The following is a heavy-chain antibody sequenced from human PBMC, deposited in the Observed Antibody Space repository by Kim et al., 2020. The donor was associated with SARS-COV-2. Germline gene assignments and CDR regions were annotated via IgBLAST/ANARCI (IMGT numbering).Heavy chain of an antibody. Sequence: GGSLRLSCAASGFTFSSYWMSWVRQAPGKGLEWVANIKQDGSEKYYVDSVKGRFTISRDNAKNSLYLQMNSLRAEDTAVYYCARGGGLPTRIYVWGSYRLYYFDYWGQGTLVTVSS. CDR2: IKQDGSEK. CDR3: ARGGGLPTRIYVWGSYRLYYFDY. CDR1: GFTFSSYW. D-gene: IGHD3-16*02. J-gene: IGHJ4*02. V-gene: IGHV3-7*01.